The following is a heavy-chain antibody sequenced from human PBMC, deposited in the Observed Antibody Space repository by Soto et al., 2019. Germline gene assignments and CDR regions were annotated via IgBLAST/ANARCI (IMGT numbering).Heavy chain of an antibody. CDR2: VVPMYDSV. CDR3: ASWRSYSGSYCFDY. D-gene: IGHD1-26*01. Sequence: SVKVSCKASGGTFNTYTINWLRQAPGRGLEWVGQVVPMYDSVNYAETFQGRVTITVDKSTNTAYMELTSLRSQDTALYFCASWRSYSGSYCFDYWGQGTLVTVSS. V-gene: IGHV1-69*06. CDR1: GGTFNTYT. J-gene: IGHJ4*02.